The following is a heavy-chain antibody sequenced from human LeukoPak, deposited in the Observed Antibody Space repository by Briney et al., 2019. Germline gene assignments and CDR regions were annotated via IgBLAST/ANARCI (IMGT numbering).Heavy chain of an antibody. V-gene: IGHV3-53*01. CDR2: IYSDGTT. Sequence: PGGSLRLSDAASGFTVNSNYMSWVRQAPGKGLEWVAVIYSDGTTYHADSVKGRFTISRDDSKNTLHLQMNSLRAEDSAVYYCARTVSGWPDYWGQGTLVTVSS. CDR1: GFTVNSNY. J-gene: IGHJ4*02. D-gene: IGHD6-19*01. CDR3: ARTVSGWPDY.